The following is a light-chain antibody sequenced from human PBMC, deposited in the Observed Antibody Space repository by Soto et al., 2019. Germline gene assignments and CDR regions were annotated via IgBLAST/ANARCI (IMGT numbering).Light chain of an antibody. V-gene: IGKV3-20*01. CDR1: QSVSSSY. CDR3: QQYGSSLFT. J-gene: IGKJ3*01. CDR2: GAS. Sequence: EIVLTQSPGTLSLSPGERATLSCRASQSVSSSYLAWYQQKPGQAPRRLIYGASSRATGIPDRFSGSGSGTDFTLTISRLEPDDFAVYYCQQYGSSLFTFGPGTKVDIK.